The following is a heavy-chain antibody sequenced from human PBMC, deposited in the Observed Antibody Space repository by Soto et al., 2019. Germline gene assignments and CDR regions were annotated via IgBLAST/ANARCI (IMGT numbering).Heavy chain of an antibody. CDR3: ARGQEYRSRRYWFGP. CDR2: IIPALDIA. CDR1: GGTFSSHT. Sequence: QVQLVQSGDEVKKPGSSVTVSCKASGGTFSSHTISWVRQAPGQDLEWIARIIPALDIADHAQKLQGRVTVTADRSTSTAYMELTSLKSQETLVHYCARGQEYRSRRYWFGPWGQGTLVIVSS. J-gene: IGHJ5*02. D-gene: IGHD6-13*01. V-gene: IGHV1-69*02.